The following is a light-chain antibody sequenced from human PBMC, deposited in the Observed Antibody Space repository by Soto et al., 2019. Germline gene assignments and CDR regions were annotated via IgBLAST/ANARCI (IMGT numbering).Light chain of an antibody. CDR3: QKYSNHVIT. CDR2: QAS. J-gene: IGKJ5*01. CDR1: QTISSW. Sequence: DIQVTQSPSTLSASVGDRVTITCRASQTISSWLAWYQQKPGKAPKLLIYQASSLESGVPSRFSGSGSGTESTLTISIQPQDDFETYCCQKYSNHVITFGQGTRLEIK. V-gene: IGKV1-5*03.